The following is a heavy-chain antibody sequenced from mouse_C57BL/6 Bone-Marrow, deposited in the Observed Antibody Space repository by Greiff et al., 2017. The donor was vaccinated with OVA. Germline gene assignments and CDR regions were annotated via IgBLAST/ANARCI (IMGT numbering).Heavy chain of an antibody. CDR3: ARGYWGYFDY. Sequence: VKLQESGAELARPGASVKLSCKASGYTFTSYGISWVKQRTGQGLEWIGEIYPRSGNTYYNEKFKGKATLTADKSSSTAYMELRSLTSEDSAVYFCARGYWGYFDYWGQGTTLTVSS. CDR2: IYPRSGNT. D-gene: IGHD4-1*01. J-gene: IGHJ2*01. CDR1: GYTFTSYG. V-gene: IGHV1-81*01.